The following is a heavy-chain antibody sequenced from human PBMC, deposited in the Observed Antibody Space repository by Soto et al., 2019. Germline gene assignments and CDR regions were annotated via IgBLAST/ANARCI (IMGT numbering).Heavy chain of an antibody. CDR3: ARSQGSGSYSY. J-gene: IGHJ4*02. D-gene: IGHD3-10*01. CDR1: GLSFSGYY. Sequence: QVQLQQWGAGLLKPSETLSLTCAVYGLSFSGYYSSWIRQPPGKGLEWIGEINHSGSTNYNPSLKSRVPISVDTSNTQLSPKLSSVTAADTAVYYCARSQGSGSYSYWGQGTLVTVSS. CDR2: INHSGST. V-gene: IGHV4-34*01.